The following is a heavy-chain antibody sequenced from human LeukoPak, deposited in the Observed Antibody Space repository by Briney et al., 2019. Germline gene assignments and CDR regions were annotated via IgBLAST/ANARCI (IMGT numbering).Heavy chain of an antibody. CDR1: GFTFITYS. D-gene: IGHD6-13*01. CDR3: AKDATAVPGTVYMDV. Sequence: GGSLRLSCAASGFTFITYSMNWVRQAPGKGLEWVSYISSSSSTIYYADSVKGRFTISRDNAKNSVHLQMTSLRAEDTALYYCAKDATAVPGTVYMDVWGKGTTVTISS. J-gene: IGHJ6*03. V-gene: IGHV3-48*04. CDR2: ISSSSSTI.